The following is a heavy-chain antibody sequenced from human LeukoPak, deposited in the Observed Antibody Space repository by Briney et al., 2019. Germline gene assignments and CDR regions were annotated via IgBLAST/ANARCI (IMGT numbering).Heavy chain of an antibody. Sequence: GGSLRLSCAVSGLTFSSYSMNWVRQAPGKGLEWLSYISSSGSTMYYADSVKGRFTISRDNARNSLYLQMNSLRAEDTAVYYCANLRMAANRAKEGAFDIWGQGTMVTVSS. V-gene: IGHV3-48*04. J-gene: IGHJ3*02. CDR2: ISSSGSTM. D-gene: IGHD6-6*01. CDR1: GLTFSSYS. CDR3: ANLRMAANRAKEGAFDI.